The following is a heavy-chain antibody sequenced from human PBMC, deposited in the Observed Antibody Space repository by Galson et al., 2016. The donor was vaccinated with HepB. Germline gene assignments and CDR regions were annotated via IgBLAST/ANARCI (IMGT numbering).Heavy chain of an antibody. J-gene: IGHJ5*02. V-gene: IGHV5-10-1*01. CDR3: ARHRRSGWSLGRVS. CDR1: GYSFTTYW. CDR2: IDPSDSYT. D-gene: IGHD6-19*01. Sequence: QSGAEVKKPGESLRISCKGSGYSFTTYWINWVRQMPGKGLEWMGRIDPSDSYTNYSPSFQGHVTISADKSSRTAYLQWSSLKASDSARYYCARHRRSGWSLGRVSWGQGTLVTVSS.